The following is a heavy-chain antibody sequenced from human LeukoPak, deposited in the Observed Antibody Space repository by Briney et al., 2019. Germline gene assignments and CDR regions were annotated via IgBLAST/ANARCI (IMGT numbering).Heavy chain of an antibody. J-gene: IGHJ4*02. CDR2: ISGDGGST. V-gene: IGHV3-43*02. D-gene: IGHD2-15*01. Sequence: GGSLRLSCGASGFTFDDYAMHWVRQAPGKGLEWVSLISGDGGSTYYADSVKGRFTISRDNSKNSLYLQMNSLRTEDTALYYCAKDINRYCSGGSCYSQFAYWGQGTLVTVSS. CDR3: AKDINRYCSGGSCYSQFAY. CDR1: GFTFDDYA.